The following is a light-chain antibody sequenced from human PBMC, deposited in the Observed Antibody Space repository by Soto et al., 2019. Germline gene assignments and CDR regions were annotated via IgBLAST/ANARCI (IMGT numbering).Light chain of an antibody. J-gene: IGLJ1*01. V-gene: IGLV2-8*01. Sequence: QSVLTQPPSASGSPGQSVTISCTGTSSDVGGYNYVSWYQRHPGKAPKLMIYEVSKRPSGVPDRFSGSKSGNTASLTVSGLQAEDEADYYCSSYAGSNVVFGTGTKVTVL. CDR1: SSDVGGYNY. CDR3: SSYAGSNVV. CDR2: EVS.